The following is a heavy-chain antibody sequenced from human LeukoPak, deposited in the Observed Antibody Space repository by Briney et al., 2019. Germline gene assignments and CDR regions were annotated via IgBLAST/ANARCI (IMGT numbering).Heavy chain of an antibody. CDR2: IKEDGSIQ. V-gene: IGHV3-7*01. J-gene: IGHJ4*02. CDR1: GFTFSSYW. CDR3: ARDVWTGVAVSDY. Sequence: GGSLRLSCVASGFTFSSYWMTWVRQAPGEGLEWLANIKEDGSIQYYLDSVRGRFTISRDNAKTSVYLQLNSLRADDTAVYYCARDVWTGVAVSDYWGQGTLVTVSS. D-gene: IGHD6-19*01.